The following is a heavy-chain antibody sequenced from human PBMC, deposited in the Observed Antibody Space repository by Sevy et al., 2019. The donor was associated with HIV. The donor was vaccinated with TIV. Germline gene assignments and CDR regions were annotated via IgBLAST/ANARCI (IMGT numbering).Heavy chain of an antibody. CDR1: GFTFDDYG. J-gene: IGHJ5*02. V-gene: IGHV3-20*04. CDR3: ARSGDDSSGFYYWWFDP. D-gene: IGHD3-22*01. Sequence: GGSLRLSCAASGFTFDDYGMSWVRQAPGKGLEWVSGINCNGGSISYADSVRGRFTISRDNAKNSLYLQMNSLRAEDTAFYYCARSGDDSSGFYYWWFDPWGQGTLVTVSS. CDR2: INCNGGSI.